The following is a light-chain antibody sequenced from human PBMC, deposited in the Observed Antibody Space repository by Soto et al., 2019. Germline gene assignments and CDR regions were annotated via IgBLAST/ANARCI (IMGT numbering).Light chain of an antibody. J-gene: IGKJ3*01. V-gene: IGKV4-1*01. CDR1: QSVLYSSNNKNY. CDR2: WAS. CDR3: QQRSNWLIS. Sequence: DIVMTQSPDSLAVSLGERATINCKSSQSVLYSSNNKNYLAWYQQKPGQPPKLLIYWASTRESGVPDRFSGSGSGTDFTLTISSLQAEDVAVYYCQQRSNWLISCGPGTKVDIK.